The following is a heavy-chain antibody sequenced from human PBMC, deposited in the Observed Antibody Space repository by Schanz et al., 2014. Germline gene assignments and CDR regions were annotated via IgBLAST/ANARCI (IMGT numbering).Heavy chain of an antibody. CDR1: GFSFSNYW. CDR3: ARGAGGLDT. D-gene: IGHD3-16*01. V-gene: IGHV3-74*01. Sequence: EVQLVESGGGLVQPGGSLRLSCAASGFSFSNYWMHWVRQGPGSGLVWVSHINNAGSDTTYADSVKGRFTISRDNTRNTLYLQMNRLSAEDTAVYYCARGAGGLDTWGQGTPVTVSS. J-gene: IGHJ5*02. CDR2: INNAGSDT.